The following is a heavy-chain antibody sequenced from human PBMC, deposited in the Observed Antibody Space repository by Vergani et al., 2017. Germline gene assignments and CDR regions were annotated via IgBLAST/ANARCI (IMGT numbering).Heavy chain of an antibody. J-gene: IGHJ3*02. CDR1: GFTFSSYG. CDR3: ATRYCTNGVCYNLDAFDI. CDR2: ISYDGSNK. D-gene: IGHD2-8*01. V-gene: IGHV3-30*03. Sequence: QVQLVESGGGVVQPGRSLRLSCAASGFTFSSYGMHWVRQAPGKGLEWVAVISYDGSNKYYADSVKGRFTISRDNSKNTLYLQMNSLRAEDTAVYYCATRYCTNGVCYNLDAFDIWGQGTMVTVSS.